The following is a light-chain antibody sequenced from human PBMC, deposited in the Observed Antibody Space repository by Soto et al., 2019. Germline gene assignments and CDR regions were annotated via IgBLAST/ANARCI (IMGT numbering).Light chain of an antibody. Sequence: TPSAAFLFASVGDRVPITCRASQCLXSFFTWYQEKPGKAPKVLISXASSLQSGVPSMFSGSGCGTDFTITISSLQPEYLATYYCQQRCSTRTFGQGTKVDIK. CDR2: XAS. J-gene: IGKJ1*01. CDR3: QQRCSTRT. V-gene: IGKV1-39*01. CDR1: QCLXSF.